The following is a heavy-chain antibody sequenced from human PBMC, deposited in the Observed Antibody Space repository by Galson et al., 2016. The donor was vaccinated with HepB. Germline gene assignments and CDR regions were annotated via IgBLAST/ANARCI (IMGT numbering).Heavy chain of an antibody. CDR2: ISYDGSNK. V-gene: IGHV3-30*03. Sequence: LRLSCAASGFTFSSYGMHWVRQAPGKGLEWVAVISYDGSNKYYADSVKGRFTISRDNSKNTLYLQMNSLRAEDTAVYYCATPYYDLWSGYNPFDYWGQGTLVTVSS. D-gene: IGHD3-3*01. CDR3: ATPYYDLWSGYNPFDY. CDR1: GFTFSSYG. J-gene: IGHJ4*02.